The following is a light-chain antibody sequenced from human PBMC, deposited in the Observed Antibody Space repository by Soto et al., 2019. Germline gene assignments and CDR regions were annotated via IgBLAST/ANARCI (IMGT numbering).Light chain of an antibody. CDR1: QSITNR. J-gene: IGKJ1*01. V-gene: IGKV1-5*01. CDR3: QHYGGMLA. CDR2: DAS. Sequence: DIQMTQSPSTLSASVGDRVTITCRASQSITNRLAWYQQKPGKAPRVVIYDASSLESGVPSRFSGSGFGTEFILTINSLQPYDFATFCCQHYGGMLAFGQGTKVEVK.